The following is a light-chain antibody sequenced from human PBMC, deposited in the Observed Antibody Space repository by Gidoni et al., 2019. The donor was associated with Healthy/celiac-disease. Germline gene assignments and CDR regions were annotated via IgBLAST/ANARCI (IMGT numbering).Light chain of an antibody. Sequence: ELVLTPSPGTLSLSPGESATLSCRASQRVSSSYVAWYQQKTGHAPRLLIYGAAIRATGSPDRFSGSGSGTDVTLTISRLEPEDFAVYYCQQYCSSPRTFGQGTKVEIK. CDR1: QRVSSSY. J-gene: IGKJ1*01. CDR2: GAA. V-gene: IGKV3-20*01. CDR3: QQYCSSPRT.